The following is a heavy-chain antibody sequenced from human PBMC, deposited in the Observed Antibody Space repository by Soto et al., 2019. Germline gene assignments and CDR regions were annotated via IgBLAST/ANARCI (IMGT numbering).Heavy chain of an antibody. V-gene: IGHV4-31*03. CDR1: GSTISSGGFY. CDR2: IYYTGTT. D-gene: IGHD6-13*01. CDR3: ARGSSRFQDPYYYYAMDV. Sequence: SETLSLTCTVSGSTISSGGFYWSWIRQRPGKGLEWIGHIYYTGTTSYNPSLNSRVTISLDMSSNQFSLKLRSVTAADTAVYYCARGSSRFQDPYYYYAMDVWGQGTTVTVSS. J-gene: IGHJ6*02.